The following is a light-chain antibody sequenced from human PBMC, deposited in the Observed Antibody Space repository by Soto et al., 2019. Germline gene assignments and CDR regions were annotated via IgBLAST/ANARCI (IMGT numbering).Light chain of an antibody. CDR3: QHYNNWPPWT. CDR1: QSISSN. J-gene: IGKJ1*01. CDR2: GAS. V-gene: IGKV3-15*01. Sequence: EIVMTQSPATLSVSPGERATLSCRASQSISSNLAWYQQKPGQAPRRLIYGASTRATGVPARFSGSGSGTEFTLTLSSLQSEDFAVYYCQHYNNWPPWTFGQGTKVEIK.